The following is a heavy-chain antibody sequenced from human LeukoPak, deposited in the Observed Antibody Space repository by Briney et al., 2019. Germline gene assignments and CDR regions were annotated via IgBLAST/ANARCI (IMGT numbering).Heavy chain of an antibody. D-gene: IGHD3-22*01. CDR1: GFIFSNYA. CDR3: ARGPPYSYDTSGYYPFDP. CDR2: ISSSSSYI. J-gene: IGHJ5*02. Sequence: GGSLRLSCAASGFIFSNYAMIWVRNAPGRGLEWVSSISSSSSYIYYEDSVKGRFTISRDNAKNSRYLQMNSLRAEDTAVYSCARGPPYSYDTSGYYPFDPWGRGTLVTVSS. V-gene: IGHV3-21*01.